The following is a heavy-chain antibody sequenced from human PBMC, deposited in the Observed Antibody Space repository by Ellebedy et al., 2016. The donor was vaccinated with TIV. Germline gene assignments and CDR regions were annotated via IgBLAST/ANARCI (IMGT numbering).Heavy chain of an antibody. D-gene: IGHD2-15*01. CDR3: ARSPRYCSGGSCRHFDY. J-gene: IGHJ4*02. CDR2: ISSSSSYI. Sequence: PGGSLRLSCAASGFTFSSYSMNWVRQAPGKGLEWVSSISSSSSYIYYADSVKGRFTISRDNAKNSLYLQMNSLRAEDTAVYYCARSPRYCSGGSCRHFDYWGQGTLVTVSS. V-gene: IGHV3-21*01. CDR1: GFTFSSYS.